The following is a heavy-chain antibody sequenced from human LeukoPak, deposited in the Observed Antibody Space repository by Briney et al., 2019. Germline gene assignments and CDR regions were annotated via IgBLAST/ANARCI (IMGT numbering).Heavy chain of an antibody. J-gene: IGHJ4*02. CDR2: ISGSSSHT. Sequence: GGSLRLSCASSGFTFSTYAMSWVRQAPGKGLEWVSGISGSSSHTEDADSVKGRFTISRDNSKNTLFLQMNNLRVEDTALYYCTKEYDKTNRSPQWGFDSWGQGTLVTVSS. V-gene: IGHV3-23*01. CDR3: TKEYDKTNRSPQWGFDS. CDR1: GFTFSTYA. D-gene: IGHD6-19*01.